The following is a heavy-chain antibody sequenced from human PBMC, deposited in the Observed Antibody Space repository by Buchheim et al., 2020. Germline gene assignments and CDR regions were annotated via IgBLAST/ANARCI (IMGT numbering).Heavy chain of an antibody. CDR2: FYYSGSS. Sequence: QLQLQESGPGLVKPSETLSLTFTVSGGSISSTGSYWGWIRQPPGKGLEWIGTFYYSGSSFYSSSLKSRVTISVDTSKNQFSLKLNSVTAADTAMYYCARHTRYTSGWQILFDSWGQGTL. D-gene: IGHD6-19*01. CDR1: GGSISSTGSY. V-gene: IGHV4-39*01. CDR3: ARHTRYTSGWQILFDS. J-gene: IGHJ4*02.